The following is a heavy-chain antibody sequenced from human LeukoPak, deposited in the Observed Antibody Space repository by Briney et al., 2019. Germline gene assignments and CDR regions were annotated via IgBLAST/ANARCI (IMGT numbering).Heavy chain of an antibody. CDR2: IWYDGSNK. V-gene: IGHV3-33*01. J-gene: IGHJ3*02. CDR1: GFTFSSHG. D-gene: IGHD6-19*01. Sequence: GRSLRLSCAASGFTFSSHGMHWVRQAPGKGLERVAVIWYDGSNKFYADSVRGRFTISRDNSKNTLYVQMNSLRAEDTAVYYCARGRGSGWYDAFDIWGQGTMVTVSS. CDR3: ARGRGSGWYDAFDI.